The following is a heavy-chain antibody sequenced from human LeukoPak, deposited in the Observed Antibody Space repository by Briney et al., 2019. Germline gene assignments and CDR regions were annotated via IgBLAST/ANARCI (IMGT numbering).Heavy chain of an antibody. CDR2: IIAVFETA. Sequence: SVKVSCKASGGTFSSYAISWVRQAPGQGLEWMGGIIAVFETANYAQKFQGRVTITADESTSTAYMELSSLRSEDTALYYCARTSFIYSNSWYGYYFDYWGQGTLVTVSS. J-gene: IGHJ4*02. CDR1: GGTFSSYA. V-gene: IGHV1-69*13. D-gene: IGHD6-13*01. CDR3: ARTSFIYSNSWYGYYFDY.